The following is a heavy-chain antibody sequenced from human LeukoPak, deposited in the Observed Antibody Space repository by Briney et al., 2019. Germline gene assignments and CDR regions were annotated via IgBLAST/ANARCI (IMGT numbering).Heavy chain of an antibody. V-gene: IGHV3-13*01. CDR3: ARAMVRGIFDP. CDR2: IGTAGDT. D-gene: IGHD3-10*01. J-gene: IGHJ5*02. CDR1: GFTFSSYD. Sequence: SGGSLRLSCAASGFTFSSYDMHWVRQATGKGLEWVSAIGTAGDTYYPGSVKGRFTISRENAKNSLYLQMNSLRAGDTAVYYCARAMVRGIFDPWGQGTLVTVSS.